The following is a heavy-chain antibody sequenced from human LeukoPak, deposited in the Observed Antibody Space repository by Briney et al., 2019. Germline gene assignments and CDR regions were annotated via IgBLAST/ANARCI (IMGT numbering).Heavy chain of an antibody. CDR2: INWNGGST. CDR1: GFTFDDYG. Sequence: GGSLRLSCAASGFTFDDYGMSWVRQAPGKGLEWVAGINWNGGSTGYADSMKGRFAISRDNAKNSLYLQMNSLRAEDTALYYCARDVGRRLALQDYWGQGTPVTVSS. CDR3: ARDVGRRLALQDY. J-gene: IGHJ4*02. V-gene: IGHV3-20*04. D-gene: IGHD6-19*01.